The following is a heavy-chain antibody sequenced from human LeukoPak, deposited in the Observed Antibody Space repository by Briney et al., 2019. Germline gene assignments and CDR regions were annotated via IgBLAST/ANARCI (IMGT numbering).Heavy chain of an antibody. CDR2: IIPIFGTA. V-gene: IGHV1-69*01. CDR1: GGTFSSYA. Sequence: SVKVSCKASGGTFSSYAISWVRQAPGQGLEWMGGIIPIFGTANYAQKFQGRVTITADESTSTAYMELSSLGSEDTAVYYCATDYDYVWGFDYWGQGTLVTVSS. D-gene: IGHD3-16*01. CDR3: ATDYDYVWGFDY. J-gene: IGHJ4*02.